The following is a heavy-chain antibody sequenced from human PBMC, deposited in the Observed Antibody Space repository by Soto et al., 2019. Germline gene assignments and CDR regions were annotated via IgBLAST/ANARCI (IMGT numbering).Heavy chain of an antibody. J-gene: IGHJ3*02. Sequence: PSETLSLTCTVSGGSISSGDYYWSWIRQPPGKGLEWIGYIYYSGSTYYNPSLKSRVTISVDTSKNQFSLKLSSVTAADTAVYYWARGPPGGRGWLDDAFDIWGQGTMVTVSS. V-gene: IGHV4-30-4*01. CDR3: ARGPPGGRGWLDDAFDI. CDR2: IYYSGST. D-gene: IGHD6-19*01. CDR1: GGSISSGDYY.